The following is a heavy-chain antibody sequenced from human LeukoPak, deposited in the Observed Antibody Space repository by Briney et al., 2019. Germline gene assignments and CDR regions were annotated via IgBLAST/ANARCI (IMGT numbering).Heavy chain of an antibody. CDR2: ITSSSSAI. V-gene: IGHV3-48*01. CDR3: ARDVAVIAFDY. CDR1: GFTFTGNT. J-gene: IGHJ4*02. Sequence: GGSLRLSCEASGFTFTGNTMHWFRQAPGKGLEWVSYITSSSSAIYYAESVKGRFTISRDNAKNSLYLQMTSLRAEDTAVYYCARDVAVIAFDYWGQGTLVTVSS. D-gene: IGHD2-15*01.